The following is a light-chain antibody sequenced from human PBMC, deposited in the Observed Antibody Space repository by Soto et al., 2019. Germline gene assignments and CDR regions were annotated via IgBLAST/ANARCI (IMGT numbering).Light chain of an antibody. J-gene: IGKJ1*01. V-gene: IGKV3-15*01. CDR1: QSVSSN. Sequence: ELAMSQSPDNISVSPGERATLSCRASQSVSSNLAWYQQKPGQAPRLLIYGASPRATGIPARFSGSGSGTEFTLPISSLQSEDFATYYCQQSYSTPPTFGQGTKVDI. CDR3: QQSYSTPPT. CDR2: GAS.